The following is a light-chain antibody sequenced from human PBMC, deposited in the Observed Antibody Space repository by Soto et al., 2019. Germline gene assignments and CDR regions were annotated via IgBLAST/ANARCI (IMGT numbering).Light chain of an antibody. J-gene: IGLJ1*01. CDR1: SNDVGGYNY. Sequence: QSVLTQPPSASGSPGQSVTISCTGTSNDVGGYNYVSWYQQHPGKAPKLMIYDVSKRPSGVPDRFSGSKSGNTASLTVSGLQAEDEADYYCSSYAGSNNYVFGTGTKLTVL. CDR3: SSYAGSNNYV. V-gene: IGLV2-8*01. CDR2: DVS.